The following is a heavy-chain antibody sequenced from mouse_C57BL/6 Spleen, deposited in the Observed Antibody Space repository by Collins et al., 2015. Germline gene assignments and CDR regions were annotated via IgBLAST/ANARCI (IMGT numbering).Heavy chain of an antibody. CDR2: NNGGT. J-gene: IGHJ4*01. Sequence: NNGGTGYNQKFKGKATLTVDKSSSTAHMELRSLTSEDSAVYYCARSDYDGDYYTMDYWGQGTSVTVSS. V-gene: IGHV1-26*01. CDR3: ARSDYDGDYYTMDY. D-gene: IGHD2-4*01.